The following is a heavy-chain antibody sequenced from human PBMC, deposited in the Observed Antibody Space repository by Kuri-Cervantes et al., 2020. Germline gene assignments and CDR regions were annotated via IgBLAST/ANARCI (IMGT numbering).Heavy chain of an antibody. V-gene: IGHV4-34*01. CDR3: ARGLSDCSSTSCYGWFDP. CDR1: GGSLSGYY. Sequence: TEAVSLTCAVYGGSLSGYYWSWIRQLPGKGLEWIGEINHSGSTKYNPSLKSRVTISVDTTKNQFSLKLSSVTAADTAVYYCARGLSDCSSTSCYGWFDPWGQGTLVTVSS. J-gene: IGHJ5*02. D-gene: IGHD2-2*01. CDR2: INHSGST.